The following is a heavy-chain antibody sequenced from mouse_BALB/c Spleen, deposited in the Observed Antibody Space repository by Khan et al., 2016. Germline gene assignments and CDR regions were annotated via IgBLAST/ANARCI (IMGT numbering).Heavy chain of an antibody. CDR3: AIDRDCGSRYWYFDV. V-gene: IGHV7-3*02. Sequence: EVELVESGGGLVQPGGFLRLSCATSGFTFTDYYMSWVRQPPGKALEWLGFIRNKANGYTTDYSASVKGRFTISRDNSQSILYLQMITLRAEDSATYYCAIDRDCGSRYWYFDVWGAGTTVTVSS. D-gene: IGHD1-1*01. CDR1: GFTFTDYY. J-gene: IGHJ1*01. CDR2: IRNKANGYTT.